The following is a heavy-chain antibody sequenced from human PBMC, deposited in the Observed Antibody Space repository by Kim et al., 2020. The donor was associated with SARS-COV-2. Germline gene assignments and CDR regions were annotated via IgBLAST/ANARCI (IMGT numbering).Heavy chain of an antibody. D-gene: IGHD3-3*01. CDR3: ARHARLFSPFDF. CDR2: VSYQFYT. CDR1: GQSITDTSSF. Sequence: SETLSLTCSVSGQSITDTSSFWGWVRQAPGAGLEWIATVSYQFYTYYNPSLKSRVAVSVDMSTNQFSLRLHSLSASDAAVYFCARHARLFSPFDFWGQG. J-gene: IGHJ4*02. V-gene: IGHV4-39*01.